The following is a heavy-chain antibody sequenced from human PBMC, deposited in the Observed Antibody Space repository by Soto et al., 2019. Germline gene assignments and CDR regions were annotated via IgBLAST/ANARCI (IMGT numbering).Heavy chain of an antibody. D-gene: IGHD2-15*01. V-gene: IGHV1-69*01. J-gene: IGHJ6*02. CDR2: IIPIFGTA. CDR3: ARSQGGSSSLDIYYYYYYGMDV. Sequence: QVQLVQSGAEVKKPGSSVKVSCKAPGGTFSSYAISWVRQAPGQGLEWMGGIIPIFGTANYAQKFQGRVTITAEESTNTGYMELSSLRSEDTAVDYCARSQGGSSSLDIYYYYYYGMDVWGQGTTVTVSS. CDR1: GGTFSSYA.